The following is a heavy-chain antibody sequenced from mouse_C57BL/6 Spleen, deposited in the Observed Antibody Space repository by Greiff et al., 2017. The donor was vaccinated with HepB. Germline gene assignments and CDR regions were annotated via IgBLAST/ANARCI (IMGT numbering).Heavy chain of an antibody. J-gene: IGHJ3*01. CDR3: TRDYSNSPWFAY. V-gene: IGHV1-5*01. D-gene: IGHD2-5*01. CDR2: IYPGNSDT. Sequence: EVQLQQSGTVLARPGASVKMSCKTSGYTFTSYWMNWVKQRPGQGLEWIGAIYPGNSDTSYNQKFKGKAKLTAVTSASTAYMELSSLTNEDSAVYYCTRDYSNSPWFAYWGQGTLVTVSA. CDR1: GYTFTSYW.